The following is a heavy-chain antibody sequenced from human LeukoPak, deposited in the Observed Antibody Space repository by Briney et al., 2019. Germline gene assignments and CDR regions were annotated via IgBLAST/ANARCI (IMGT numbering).Heavy chain of an antibody. Sequence: SETLSLTCTVSGGSNSSYYWSWIRKPPGKGLEWIGYISYSGSTNYNPSLKSRVTISVDTSKNQFSLKLSSVTAADTAVYYCARRRVAAAGRSFDYWGQGTLVTVSS. CDR3: ARRRVAAAGRSFDY. V-gene: IGHV4-59*12. CDR2: ISYSGST. D-gene: IGHD6-13*01. CDR1: GGSNSSYY. J-gene: IGHJ4*02.